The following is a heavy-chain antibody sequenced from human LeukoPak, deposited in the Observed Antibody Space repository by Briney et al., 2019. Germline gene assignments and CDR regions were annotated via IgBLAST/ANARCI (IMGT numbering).Heavy chain of an antibody. V-gene: IGHV1-2*02. CDR2: IKANSWDT. Sequence: GASVKVFCKASGFTLIDYIHWVRQDPRQGRQWMGWIKANSWDTEYAQKFQGRVTMTRDTSISTVYMELSSLRSDDTAVYYCATADSVPAGDYHYWYMDVWGKGTTVTVSS. CDR3: ATADSVPAGDYHYWYMDV. CDR1: GFTLIDY. J-gene: IGHJ6*03. D-gene: IGHD6-13*01.